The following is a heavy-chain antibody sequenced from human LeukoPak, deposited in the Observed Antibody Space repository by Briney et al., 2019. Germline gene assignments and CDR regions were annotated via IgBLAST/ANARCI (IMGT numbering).Heavy chain of an antibody. D-gene: IGHD3-10*01. CDR3: ARDGDYYGSGSYRDGFDI. Sequence: GGSLRLSCAASGFTFINYRMNWVRQVPGKGLEWVSSISTSRSYIYYADSVKGRFTISRDNAKNSLYLQMNSLRAEDTAVYYCARDGDYYGSGSYRDGFDIWGQGTMVTVSS. CDR1: GFTFINYR. V-gene: IGHV3-21*01. CDR2: ISTSRSYI. J-gene: IGHJ3*02.